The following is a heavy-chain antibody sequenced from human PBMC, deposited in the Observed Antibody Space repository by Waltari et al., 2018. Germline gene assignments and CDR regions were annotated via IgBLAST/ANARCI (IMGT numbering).Heavy chain of an antibody. CDR1: EFTVSSNY. V-gene: IGHV3-53*01. D-gene: IGHD6-19*01. CDR3: ARGGSSGWHNFDY. Sequence: EVQLVESGGGLIQPGGSLRLSCAASEFTVSSNYMSWVRQAPGKGREWVSVIYSGGSTNYADSVKGRFSISRDNAKNTLYLQMNSLRAEDTAVYYCARGGSSGWHNFDYWGQGTLVTVSS. CDR2: IYSGGST. J-gene: IGHJ4*02.